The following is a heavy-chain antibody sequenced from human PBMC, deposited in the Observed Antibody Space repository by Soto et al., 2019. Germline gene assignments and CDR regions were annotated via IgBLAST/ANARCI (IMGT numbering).Heavy chain of an antibody. V-gene: IGHV4-38-2*02. J-gene: IGHJ5*02. CDR2: VHYSGNT. Sequence: SETLSLTCTVSGYSISSGYHWACIRQPPGKGLEWLGSVHYSGNTYYNPSLKSRLTISVDKSKNQFSLNLSSVTAADTAVYYCARQDRVVAEGRWFDPWGQGTLVTVSS. D-gene: IGHD2-15*01. CDR1: GYSISSGYH. CDR3: ARQDRVVAEGRWFDP.